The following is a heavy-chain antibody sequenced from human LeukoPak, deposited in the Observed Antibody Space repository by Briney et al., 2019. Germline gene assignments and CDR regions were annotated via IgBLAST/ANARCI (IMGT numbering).Heavy chain of an antibody. J-gene: IGHJ6*02. CDR1: GGSITSYY. Sequence: SETLSLTCAVSGGSITSYYWNWIRQPPGKGLEWLGYIYYSGSTNYNPSLKSRVTISVDTSKNQFSLKLSSVTAADTAVYYCASREIPSYDFWSGGNYYYGMDVWGQGTTVTVSS. CDR2: IYYSGST. CDR3: ASREIPSYDFWSGGNYYYGMDV. V-gene: IGHV4-59*01. D-gene: IGHD3-3*01.